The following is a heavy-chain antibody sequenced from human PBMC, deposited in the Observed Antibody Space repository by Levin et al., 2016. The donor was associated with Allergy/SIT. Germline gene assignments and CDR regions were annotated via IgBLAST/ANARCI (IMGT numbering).Heavy chain of an antibody. Sequence: WIRQPPGKGLEWVSLIYNDGSKTFYPDSVQGRFIISRDNSRNTLYLQMNSLKPDDTGVYYCVRDAFHATFDFWGQGTMVTVSS. CDR3: VRDAFHATFDF. D-gene: IGHD2/OR15-2a*01. CDR2: IYNDGSKT. J-gene: IGHJ3*01. V-gene: IGHV3-30*03.